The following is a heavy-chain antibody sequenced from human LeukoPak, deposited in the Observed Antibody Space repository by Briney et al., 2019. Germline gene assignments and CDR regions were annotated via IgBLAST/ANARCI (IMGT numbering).Heavy chain of an antibody. CDR1: GFTVSSNY. CDR2: IYSGGST. J-gene: IGHJ4*02. V-gene: IGHV3-66*01. CDR3: ARVPAAIGIDY. Sequence: GGSLRLSCAASGFTVSSNYMSWVRQAPGKGLEWVSVIYSGGSTYYADSVKGRFTISRDNSKNTLYLQMNSLRAEDTAVYYCARVPAAIGIDYWGQGTPVTVSS. D-gene: IGHD2-2*01.